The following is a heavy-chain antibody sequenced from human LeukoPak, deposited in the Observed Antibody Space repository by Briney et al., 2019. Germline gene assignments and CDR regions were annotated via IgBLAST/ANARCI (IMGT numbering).Heavy chain of an antibody. J-gene: IGHJ5*02. CDR2: ISYDGSNK. CDR1: GFTFSSYG. V-gene: IGHV3-30*18. CDR3: AKDRTKVVVVAATGSWFDP. D-gene: IGHD2-15*01. Sequence: GGSLRLSCAASGFTFSSYGMHWVRQAPGKGLEWVAVISYDGSNKYYADSVKGRFTISRDNSKNTLYLQMNSLRAEDTAVYYCAKDRTKVVVVAATGSWFDPWGQGTLVTVSS.